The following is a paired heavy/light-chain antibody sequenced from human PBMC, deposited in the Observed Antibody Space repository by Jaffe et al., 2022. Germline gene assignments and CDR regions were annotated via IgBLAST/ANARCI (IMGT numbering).Heavy chain of an antibody. Sequence: EVQLLESGGGLVQPGGSLRLSCAASGFTFSSYAMSWVRQAPGKGLEWVSAISGSGGSTYYADSVKGRFTISRDNSKNTLYLQMNSLRAEDTAVYYCAKDYMITFGGVIVHGGSASDYWGQGTLVTVSS. CDR3: AKDYMITFGGVIVHGGSASDY. V-gene: IGHV3-23*01. J-gene: IGHJ4*02. CDR2: ISGSGGST. CDR1: GFTFSSYA. D-gene: IGHD3-16*02.
Light chain of an antibody. CDR2: DDS. V-gene: IGLV3-21*02. CDR1: NIGSKS. Sequence: SYVLTQPPSVSVAPGQTARITCGGNNIGSKSVHWYQQKPGQAPVLVVYDDSDRPSGIPERFSGSNSGNTATLTISRVEAGDEADYYCQVWDSSSDHRGYVFGTGTKVTVL. J-gene: IGLJ1*01. CDR3: QVWDSSSDHRGYV.